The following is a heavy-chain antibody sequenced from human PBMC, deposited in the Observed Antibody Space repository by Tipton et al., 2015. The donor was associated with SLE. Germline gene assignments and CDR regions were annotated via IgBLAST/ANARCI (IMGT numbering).Heavy chain of an antibody. CDR3: AKMRTNWYGLDV. J-gene: IGHJ6*02. V-gene: IGHV4-34*01. D-gene: IGHD6-13*01. CDR1: GESFSTYY. Sequence: TLSLTCVVYGESFSTYYWNWIRQPPGKGLEWIGNMYESGSTNYNPSLKSRVAIFVDTSTNQFSLRLSSVTAADTAVYYCAKMRTNWYGLDVWGQGTMVTVSS. CDR2: MYESGST.